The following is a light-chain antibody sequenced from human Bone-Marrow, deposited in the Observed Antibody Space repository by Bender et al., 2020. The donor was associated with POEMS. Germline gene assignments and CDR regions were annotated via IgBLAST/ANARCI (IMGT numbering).Light chain of an antibody. CDR3: WSYGDGRTFHVI. Sequence: QSVLTQPPSASGTPGQRVTISCSGGSSNIGAHAVNWYQHLPGTAPKLLIYSSHRRPSEVPDRFSGSRSGTSASLTISGLRPEDEADYYCWSYGDGRTFHVIFGGGTKLTVL. CDR1: SSNIGAHA. J-gene: IGLJ2*01. V-gene: IGLV1-44*01. CDR2: SSH.